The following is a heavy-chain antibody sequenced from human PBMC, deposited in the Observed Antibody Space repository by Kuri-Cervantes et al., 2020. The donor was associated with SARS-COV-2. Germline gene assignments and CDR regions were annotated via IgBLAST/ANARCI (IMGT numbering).Heavy chain of an antibody. J-gene: IGHJ4*01. CDR2: INHSGNT. CDR1: GGSFSGYY. Sequence: SQTLALTCAGYGGSFSGYYWSWIREPPGKGPEWSGEINHSGNTNYNPCLNSRVTISVDTSKNQFSLNLSAVTAADTAVYYCAKETRLGCSGTSCYYFFDDWGQGTMVTVSS. CDR3: AKETRLGCSGTSCYYFFDD. D-gene: IGHD2-2*01. V-gene: IGHV4-34*01.